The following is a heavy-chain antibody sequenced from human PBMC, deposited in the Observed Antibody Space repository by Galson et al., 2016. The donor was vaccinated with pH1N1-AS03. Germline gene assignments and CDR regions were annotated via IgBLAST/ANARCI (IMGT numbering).Heavy chain of an antibody. CDR2: ISTSGST. CDR3: ARGDLVIGGGNNWFDP. D-gene: IGHD2/OR15-2a*01. Sequence: LSLTCTVSGDSTNSHFWNWIRQPAGKGPEWIGRISTSGSTNYNTSLWSRLALSIDTSRNRFSLWLASVTAADTAIYYCARGDLVIGGGNNWFDPWGQGILVTVSS. J-gene: IGHJ5*02. CDR1: GDSTNSHF. V-gene: IGHV4-4*07.